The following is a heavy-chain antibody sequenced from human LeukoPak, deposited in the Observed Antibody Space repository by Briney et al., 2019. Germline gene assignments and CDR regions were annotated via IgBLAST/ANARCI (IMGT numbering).Heavy chain of an antibody. D-gene: IGHD1-26*01. CDR3: ASVVGATLGYYFDY. Sequence: PGGSLRLSCAASGFTFSRYSMNWVRQAPGKGLEWVSYISSSSSTIYYADSVKGRFTISRDTAKNSLYLQMNSLRDDDTAVYYCASVVGATLGYYFDYWGQGTLVTVSS. V-gene: IGHV3-48*02. CDR1: GFTFSRYS. CDR2: ISSSSSTI. J-gene: IGHJ4*02.